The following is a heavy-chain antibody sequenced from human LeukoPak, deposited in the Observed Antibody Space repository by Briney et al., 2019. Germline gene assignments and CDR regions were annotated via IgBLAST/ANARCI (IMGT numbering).Heavy chain of an antibody. D-gene: IGHD2/OR15-2a*01. J-gene: IGHJ6*03. V-gene: IGHV3-23*01. CDR3: ATDLDSSYYYYYMDV. Sequence: GGSLRLSCAASGFTLSSYAMSWVRQAPGKGLEWVSAISGSGGSTYYADSVKGRFTISRDNSKNTLYLQMNGLRAEDTAVYYCATDLDSSYYYYYMDVWGKGTTVTVSS. CDR1: GFTLSSYA. CDR2: ISGSGGST.